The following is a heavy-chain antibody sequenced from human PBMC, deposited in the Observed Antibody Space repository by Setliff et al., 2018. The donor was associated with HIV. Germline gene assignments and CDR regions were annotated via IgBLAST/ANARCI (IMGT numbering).Heavy chain of an antibody. CDR3: ARDHMSVGAWVGATSRGLFQH. D-gene: IGHD1-26*01. V-gene: IGHV1-46*01. CDR2: ISPSDGST. CDR1: GYTFTSYY. Sequence: GASVKVSCKASGYTFTSYYMHWVRQAPGQGLEWMGIISPSDGSTNYAQKFLGRVTLTRDTSLNTFYMELTNLRSEDTAVYYCARDHMSVGAWVGATSRGLFQHWGQGTLVTVSS. J-gene: IGHJ1*01.